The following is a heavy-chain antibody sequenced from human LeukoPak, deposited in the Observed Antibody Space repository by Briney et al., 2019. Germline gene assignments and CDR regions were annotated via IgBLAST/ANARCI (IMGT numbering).Heavy chain of an antibody. CDR3: ARGQQWLVPLYYYYGMDV. V-gene: IGHV1-18*01. CDR2: ISAYNGNT. Sequence: GASVKVSCKASGYTFTSYGISWVRQAPGQGLEWMGWISAYNGNTNYAQKLQGRVTMTTGTSTSTAYMELRSLRSDDTAVYYCARGQQWLVPLYYYYGMDVWGQGTTVTVSS. D-gene: IGHD6-19*01. J-gene: IGHJ6*02. CDR1: GYTFTSYG.